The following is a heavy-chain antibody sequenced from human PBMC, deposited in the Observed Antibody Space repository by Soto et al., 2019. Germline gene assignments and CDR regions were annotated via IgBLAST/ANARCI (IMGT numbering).Heavy chain of an antibody. CDR2: IFDSGTT. J-gene: IGHJ4*02. CDR1: GGSISSGGYY. D-gene: IGHD6-19*01. Sequence: QVQLQESGPGLVKPSQTLSLTCTVSGGSISSGGYYWSWLRQHPGKGLEWIGYIFDSGTTYYNPSLKSRVTISVDPSKSQFSLRLTSVTATDTAVSYCASQASGWYPDYWGQGTLVTVSS. CDR3: ASQASGWYPDY. V-gene: IGHV4-31*03.